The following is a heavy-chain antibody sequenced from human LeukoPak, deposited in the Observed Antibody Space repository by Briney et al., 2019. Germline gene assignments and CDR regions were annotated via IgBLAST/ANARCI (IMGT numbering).Heavy chain of an antibody. CDR3: ARVPDIGDDYYMDV. Sequence: SVKVSCKASGYTFTSYGISWVRQAPGQGLEWMGGIIPIFGTANYAQKSQGRVTITTDESTSTAYMELSSLRSEDTAVYYCARVPDIGDDYYMDVWGKGTTVTVSS. CDR2: IIPIFGTA. J-gene: IGHJ6*03. CDR1: GYTFTSYG. D-gene: IGHD3-16*01. V-gene: IGHV1-69*05.